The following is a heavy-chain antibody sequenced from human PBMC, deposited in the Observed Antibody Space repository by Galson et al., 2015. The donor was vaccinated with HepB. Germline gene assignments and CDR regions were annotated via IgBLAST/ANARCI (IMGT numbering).Heavy chain of an antibody. J-gene: IGHJ4*02. D-gene: IGHD1-14*01. Sequence: QSGAEVKKPGESLKISCKGSGAGYSFSTYWIAWVRQMPGEGLEWMGIIYPGDSTTKYNPSFQGQVTISADKSISTAYLQWSSLKASDTAMYYCARRGIASEYFDYWGQGTLVTVSS. V-gene: IGHV5-51*01. CDR2: IYPGDSTT. CDR3: ARRGIASEYFDY. CDR1: GAGYSFSTYW.